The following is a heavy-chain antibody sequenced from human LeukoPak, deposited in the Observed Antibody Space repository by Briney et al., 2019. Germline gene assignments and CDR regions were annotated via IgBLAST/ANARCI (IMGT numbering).Heavy chain of an antibody. V-gene: IGHV4-34*01. Sequence: PSETLSLTCVVYGGSFSGYYWSWIRQPPGKGLEWIGEINHSGSTNYNPSLKSRVTTSVDTSKNQFSLKLSSVTAAATAVYYCARSNYGGNAPYYFCYRGQGTLVTVSS. CDR1: GGSFSGYY. CDR3: ARSNYGGNAPYYFCY. CDR2: INHSGST. J-gene: IGHJ4*02. D-gene: IGHD4-23*01.